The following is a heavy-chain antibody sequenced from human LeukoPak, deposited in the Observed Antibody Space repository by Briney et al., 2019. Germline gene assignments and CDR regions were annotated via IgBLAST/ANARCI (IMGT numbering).Heavy chain of an antibody. CDR1: GGSFSGYY. D-gene: IGHD2-2*02. CDR2: ISRSGST. Sequence: SETLSLTCAVYGGSFSGYYWSWIRQSPGKGLEWIGDISRSGSTTYSPSLKGRLTISIDTSRNQFSLKLSSLTAADTAMYYCARGLSLGYYTSGAYYFDNWGQGTLVTVSS. CDR3: ARGLSLGYYTSGAYYFDN. J-gene: IGHJ4*02. V-gene: IGHV4-34*01.